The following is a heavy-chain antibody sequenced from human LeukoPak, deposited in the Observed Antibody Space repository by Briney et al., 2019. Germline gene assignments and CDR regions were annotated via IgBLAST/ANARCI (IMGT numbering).Heavy chain of an antibody. D-gene: IGHD1-26*01. V-gene: IGHV5-51*01. CDR1: GYSFSNYW. J-gene: IGHJ4*02. Sequence: NRGESLKISCKGSGYSFSNYWIGWVRQMPGKGLEWMGIIYPGDSDTRYSPSFQGQVTISADKSISTAYLQWSSLKASDTAMYYCARTPPGGYSGSYSVSDYWGQGTLVTVSS. CDR2: IYPGDSDT. CDR3: ARTPPGGYSGSYSVSDY.